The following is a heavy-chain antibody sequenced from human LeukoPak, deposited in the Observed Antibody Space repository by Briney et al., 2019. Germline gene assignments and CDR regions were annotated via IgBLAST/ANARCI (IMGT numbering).Heavy chain of an antibody. CDR3: ATDHRYAFDN. D-gene: IGHD5-12*01. V-gene: IGHV3-48*01. Sequence: PGGSLRLSCAASGFNLIDYSMNWVRQAPGKGLEWISYIGISSGNTKYADSVKGRFTISRDKARNSLYLQMNSLRVEDTAMYYCATDHRYAFDNWGHGTLVTVSS. CDR2: IGISSGNT. J-gene: IGHJ4*01. CDR1: GFNLIDYS.